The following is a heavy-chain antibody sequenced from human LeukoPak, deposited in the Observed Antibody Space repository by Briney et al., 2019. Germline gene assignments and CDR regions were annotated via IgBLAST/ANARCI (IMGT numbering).Heavy chain of an antibody. CDR2: ITSSSTCT. Sequence: SGGSLRLSCAASGFSFSSYNMNWVRQTPGKGLEWVSSITSSSTCTFYADSVKGRFTISRDNARNSLYLQMNSLRAEDTAVYYCARDPYSGTYGDTYYYYMDVWGKGTTVTISS. CDR1: GFSFSSYN. J-gene: IGHJ6*03. V-gene: IGHV3-21*01. D-gene: IGHD1-26*01. CDR3: ARDPYSGTYGDTYYYYMDV.